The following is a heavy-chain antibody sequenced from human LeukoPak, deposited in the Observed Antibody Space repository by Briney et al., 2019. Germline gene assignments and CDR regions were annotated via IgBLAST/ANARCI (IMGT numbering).Heavy chain of an antibody. CDR2: T. Sequence: TKYSQKFQGRVTITRDTSASTAYMELSSLRSEDTAVYYCARGRAYYGSGSYDSHSPTFDYWGQGTLVTVSS. J-gene: IGHJ4*02. CDR3: ARGRAYYGSGSYDSHSPTFDY. V-gene: IGHV1-3*01. D-gene: IGHD3-10*01.